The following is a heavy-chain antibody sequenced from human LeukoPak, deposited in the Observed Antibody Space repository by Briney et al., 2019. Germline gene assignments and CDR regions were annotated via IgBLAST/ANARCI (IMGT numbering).Heavy chain of an antibody. CDR2: IKQDGSEK. J-gene: IGHJ4*02. CDR1: GFTFSSSW. D-gene: IGHD4-23*01. V-gene: IGHV3-7*04. Sequence: GGSLTLSCAASGFTFSSSWMSWVRLAPGKGLEWVANIKQDGSEKYYVDSVKGRFTISRDNAKNSLYLQMNSLRDEDTAVYYCARNYGGNSAGWRQGTLVTVSS. CDR3: ARNYGGNSAG.